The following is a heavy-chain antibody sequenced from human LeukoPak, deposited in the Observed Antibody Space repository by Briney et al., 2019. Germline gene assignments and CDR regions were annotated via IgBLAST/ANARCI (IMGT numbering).Heavy chain of an antibody. Sequence: SQTLSLTCTVSGGSISSGSYYWSWIRQPAGKGLEWIGRIYTSGSTNYNPSLKSRVTISVDTSKNQFSLKLSSVTAADTAVYYCARGGTRLLLDYWGQGTLVTVSS. CDR2: IYTSGST. V-gene: IGHV4-61*02. CDR3: ARGGTRLLLDY. CDR1: GGSISSGSYY. J-gene: IGHJ4*02. D-gene: IGHD3-22*01.